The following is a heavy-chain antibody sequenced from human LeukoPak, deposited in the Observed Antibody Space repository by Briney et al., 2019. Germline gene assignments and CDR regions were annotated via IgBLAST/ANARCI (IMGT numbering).Heavy chain of an antibody. Sequence: SVKASCKASGGTFSSYAISWVRQAPGQGLEWMGGIIPIFGTANYAQKFQGRVTITTDESTSTAYMELSSLRSEDTAVYYCATFRSSWYGYDAFDIWGQGTMVTVSS. D-gene: IGHD6-13*01. CDR1: GGTFSSYA. J-gene: IGHJ3*02. CDR2: IIPIFGTA. CDR3: ATFRSSWYGYDAFDI. V-gene: IGHV1-69*05.